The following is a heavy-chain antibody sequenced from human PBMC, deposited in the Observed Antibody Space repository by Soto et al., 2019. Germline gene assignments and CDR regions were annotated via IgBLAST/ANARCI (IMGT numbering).Heavy chain of an antibody. V-gene: IGHV1-69*01. CDR2: IIPIFGTA. CDR3: ARAIVVVPAATTYFDY. J-gene: IGHJ4*02. Sequence: QVQLVQSGAEVKKPGSSVKVSCKASGGTFSSYAISWVRQAPGQGLEWMGGIIPIFGTANYAQKFQGRVTITADESTSTAYMERSSLRSEDTAVYYCARAIVVVPAATTYFDYWGQGTLVTVSS. CDR1: GGTFSSYA. D-gene: IGHD2-2*01.